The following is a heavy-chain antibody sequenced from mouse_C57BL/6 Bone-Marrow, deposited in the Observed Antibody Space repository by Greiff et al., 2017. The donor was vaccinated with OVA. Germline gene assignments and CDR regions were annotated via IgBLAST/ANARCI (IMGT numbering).Heavy chain of an antibody. Sequence: EVQLVEPGAGLVQPGASVKLSCAASGYTFTDYGMVWVRQAPGKGLEWVGYISNFACSTYYADTVKGRSTITRENAKNTLYLDVSSLSSEDTAMYYCARHRMDYWGQGTSVTVSS. CDR1: GYTFTDYG. CDR3: ARHRMDY. V-gene: IGHV5-15*01. CDR2: ISNFACST. J-gene: IGHJ4*01.